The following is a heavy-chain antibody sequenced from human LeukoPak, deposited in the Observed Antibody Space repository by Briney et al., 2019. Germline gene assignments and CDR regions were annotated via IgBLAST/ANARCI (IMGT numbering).Heavy chain of an antibody. J-gene: IGHJ4*02. CDR2: IYHSGST. D-gene: IGHD3-16*02. CDR3: ARGMGKFLLPNV. CDR1: AGSICSYY. V-gene: IGHV4-59*01. Sequence: SETLSLTCTVSAGSICSYYWSWIRQPPGEGLEWIGSIYHSGSTYYNPSLKSRVTISVDTSKNQFSLKLSSVTAADTAVYYCARGMGKFLLPNVWGQGTLVTVSS.